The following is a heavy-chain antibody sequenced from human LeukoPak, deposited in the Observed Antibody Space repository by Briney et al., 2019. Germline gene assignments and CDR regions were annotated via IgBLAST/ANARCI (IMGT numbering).Heavy chain of an antibody. D-gene: IGHD3-22*01. CDR2: INHSGST. V-gene: IGHV4-34*01. CDR1: GGSFSGYY. J-gene: IGHJ4*02. Sequence: PSETLSLTCAVYGGSFSGYYWSWIRQPPGKGLEWIGEINHSGSTNYNPSLKSRVTISVDTSKNQFSLKLSSVTAADTAVYYCARDRASYDTSGSHFDYWGQGTLVTVSS. CDR3: ARDRASYDTSGSHFDY.